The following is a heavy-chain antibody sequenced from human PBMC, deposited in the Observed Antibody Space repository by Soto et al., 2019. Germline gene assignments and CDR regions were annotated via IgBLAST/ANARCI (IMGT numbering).Heavy chain of an antibody. CDR1: GGTFSSYA. Sequence: GASVKVSCKASGGTFSSYAISWVRQAPGQGLEWMGGIIPIFGTANYAQKFQGRVTITADESTSTAYMELSSLRSEDTAVYYYAPLRDGYNNFDYWGQGTLVTVSS. V-gene: IGHV1-69*13. D-gene: IGHD5-12*01. CDR3: APLRDGYNNFDY. J-gene: IGHJ4*02. CDR2: IIPIFGTA.